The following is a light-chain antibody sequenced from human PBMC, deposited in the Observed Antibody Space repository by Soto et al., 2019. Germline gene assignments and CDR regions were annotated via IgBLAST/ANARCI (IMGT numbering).Light chain of an antibody. V-gene: IGLV2-14*03. CDR1: SSDIGSHDH. Sequence: QSALTQPASVSGSPGQSITISCTGTSSDIGSHDHVFWYQQHPNKAPRLLIFDVSNRPSGISNRFSGSKSGNTASLTISGLQTEDEADYHCSSYAGANTLVFGGGTQLTVL. J-gene: IGLJ3*02. CDR2: DVS. CDR3: SSYAGANTLV.